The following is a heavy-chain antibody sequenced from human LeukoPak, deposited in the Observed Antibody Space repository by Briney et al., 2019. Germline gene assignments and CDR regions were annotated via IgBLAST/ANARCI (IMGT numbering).Heavy chain of an antibody. Sequence: PSETLSLTCTVSGGSISSYYWSWIRQPPGKGLEWIGYIYYSGSTNYNPSLKSRVTISVDTSKNQSSLKLSSVTAADTAVYYCAREQRGGAFDIWGQGTMVTVSS. J-gene: IGHJ3*02. CDR3: AREQRGGAFDI. V-gene: IGHV4-59*01. CDR2: IYYSGST. CDR1: GGSISSYY. D-gene: IGHD5-24*01.